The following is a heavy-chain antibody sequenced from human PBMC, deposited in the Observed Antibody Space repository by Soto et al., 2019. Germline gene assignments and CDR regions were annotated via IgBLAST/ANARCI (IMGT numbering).Heavy chain of an antibody. V-gene: IGHV3-33*06. D-gene: IGHD1-26*01. J-gene: IGHJ5*01. CDR1: GFTFSSYG. Sequence: GGSLRLSCAASGFTFSSYGMHWVRQAPGKGLEWVAVIWYDGSNKYYADSVKGRFTISRDNSKNTLYLQMSSLRAEDTAVYYCAKGKISTTTYTSFDSWGQGTLVTVSS. CDR3: AKGKISTTTYTSFDS. CDR2: IWYDGSNK.